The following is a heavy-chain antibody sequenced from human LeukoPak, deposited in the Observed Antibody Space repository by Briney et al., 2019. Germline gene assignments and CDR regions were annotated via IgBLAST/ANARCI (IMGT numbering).Heavy chain of an antibody. V-gene: IGHV1-24*01. CDR3: ADVVVTAQGAYYFDY. CDR1: GYTLSELS. D-gene: IGHD2-21*02. Sequence: ASVKVSCKVSGYTLSELSMHWVRQAPGKGLEWMGGFDPEDGETIYAQKFQGRVTMTEDTSTDTAYMELSSLRSEDTAVYYCADVVVTAQGAYYFDYWGQGTLVTVSS. CDR2: FDPEDGET. J-gene: IGHJ4*02.